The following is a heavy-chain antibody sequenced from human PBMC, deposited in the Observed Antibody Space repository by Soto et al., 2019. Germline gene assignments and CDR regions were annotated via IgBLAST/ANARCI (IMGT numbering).Heavy chain of an antibody. J-gene: IGHJ6*02. CDR2: ISYDGSNK. CDR1: GFTFSSYG. CDR3: AKDASYYDSSGYYYYYYYGMDV. Sequence: GGSLRLSCAASGFTFSSYGMHWVRQAPGKGLEWVAVISYDGSNKYYADSVKGRFTISRDNSKNTLYLQMNSLRAEDTAVYYCAKDASYYDSSGYYYYYYYGMDVWGQGTTITVSS. D-gene: IGHD3-22*01. V-gene: IGHV3-30*18.